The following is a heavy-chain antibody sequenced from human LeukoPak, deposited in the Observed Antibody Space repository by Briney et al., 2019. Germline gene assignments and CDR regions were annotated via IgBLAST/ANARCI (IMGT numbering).Heavy chain of an antibody. J-gene: IGHJ6*02. CDR2: ISGYTGDT. V-gene: IGHV1-18*01. D-gene: IGHD2-21*01. CDR3: ARDVEIVSYYGMDV. Sequence: ASVKVSCKASGYTFISYGLNWVRQAPGQGLEWMGWISGYTGDTNYAQKLQGRVTMTTDSSTSTAYMELRSLRSDDTAVYYCARDVEIVSYYGMDVWGQGTTVTVPS. CDR1: GYTFISYG.